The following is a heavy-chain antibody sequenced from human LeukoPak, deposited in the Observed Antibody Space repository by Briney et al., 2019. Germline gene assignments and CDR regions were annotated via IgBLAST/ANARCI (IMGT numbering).Heavy chain of an antibody. CDR3: VKDLKEMDV. CDR2: ISYDGSNK. V-gene: IGHV3-30*18. CDR1: GFTFSSYG. J-gene: IGHJ6*02. Sequence: GGSLRLSCAASGFTFSSYGMHWVRQAPGKGLEWVAVISYDGSNKYYADSVKGRFTIPRDNPKNTLYLQMNSLRAEDTAVYYCVKDLKEMDVWGQGTTVTVSS.